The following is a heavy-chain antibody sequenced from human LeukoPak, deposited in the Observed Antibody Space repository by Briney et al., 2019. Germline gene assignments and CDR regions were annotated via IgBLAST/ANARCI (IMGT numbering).Heavy chain of an antibody. Sequence: GGSLRLSCAASGFTFSSYAMSWVRQAPGKGLEWASAISGSGGSTYYADSVKGRFTISRDNSKNTLYLQMNSLRAEDTAVYYCARDNRYGPDYWGQGTLVTVSS. CDR2: ISGSGGST. J-gene: IGHJ4*02. CDR1: GFTFSSYA. CDR3: ARDNRYGPDY. D-gene: IGHD5-18*01. V-gene: IGHV3-23*01.